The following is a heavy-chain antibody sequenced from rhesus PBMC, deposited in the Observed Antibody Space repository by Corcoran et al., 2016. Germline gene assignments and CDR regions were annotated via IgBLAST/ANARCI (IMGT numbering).Heavy chain of an antibody. V-gene: IGHV4-160*01. CDR2: IYVSGDTA. Sequence: QVQLQESGPGLVKPSETLSLTCAVSSGSISGYYWSWIRQPPGKGLEGIGRIYVSGDTANHKPTLKSGVTISTETSKKQFSLKLSSVTAADTAVYFCARRPNSGDWSLDYWGQGVLVTVSS. J-gene: IGHJ4*01. CDR1: SGSISGYY. CDR3: ARRPNSGDWSLDY. D-gene: IGHD6-37*01.